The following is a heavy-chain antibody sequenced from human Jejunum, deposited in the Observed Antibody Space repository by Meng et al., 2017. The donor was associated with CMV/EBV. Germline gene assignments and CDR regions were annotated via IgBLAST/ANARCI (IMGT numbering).Heavy chain of an antibody. V-gene: IGHV2-5*02. CDR3: AHKNYYYTSGFSPWFDH. Sequence: SLSLCGWGVGGPRQPLGKALECIAVIYWDDDTSYSPSMTSRLNITKDTSKNKVVLTMTTMDPVDTGTYYCAHKNYYYTSGFSPWFDHWGQGTLVTVSS. CDR2: IYWDDDT. D-gene: IGHD3-22*01. J-gene: IGHJ5*02. CDR1: SLSLCGWG.